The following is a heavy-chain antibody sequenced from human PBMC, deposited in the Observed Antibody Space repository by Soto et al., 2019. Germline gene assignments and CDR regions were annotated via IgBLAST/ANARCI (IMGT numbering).Heavy chain of an antibody. D-gene: IGHD2-15*01. J-gene: IGHJ3*02. CDR3: AIIHEVVAAIFCAFDI. CDR1: GFTFSSYA. Sequence: EVQLLESGGGLVQPGGSLRLSCAASGFTFSSYAIHWVRQAPGKGLEWVSAISGKGERKYYADSVKGRFTISRDNSKNTLYLQMNNLRAEDTAVYYCAIIHEVVAAIFCAFDIWGQGTIVTVSS. CDR2: ISGKGERK. V-gene: IGHV3-23*01.